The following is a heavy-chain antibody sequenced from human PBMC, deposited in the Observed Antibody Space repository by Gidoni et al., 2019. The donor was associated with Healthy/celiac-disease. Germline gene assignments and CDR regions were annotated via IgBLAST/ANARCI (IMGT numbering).Heavy chain of an antibody. Sequence: QVQLQESGPGLVKPSETLSLTCTVSGGSASSGSYYWSWIRQPPGKGLEWIGYIYYSGSTNYNPSLKSRVTISVDTSKNQFSLKLSSVTAADTAVYYCASGGSMTTVTTLDYWGQGTLVTVSS. J-gene: IGHJ4*02. D-gene: IGHD4-4*01. V-gene: IGHV4-61*01. CDR2: IYYSGST. CDR1: GGSASSGSYY. CDR3: ASGGSMTTVTTLDY.